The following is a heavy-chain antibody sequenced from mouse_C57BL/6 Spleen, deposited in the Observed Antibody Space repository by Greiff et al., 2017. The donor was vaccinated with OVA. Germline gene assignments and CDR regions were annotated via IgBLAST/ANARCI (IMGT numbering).Heavy chain of an antibody. D-gene: IGHD1-1*01. V-gene: IGHV1-69*01. Sequence: VQLQQPGAELVMPGASVKLSCKASGYTFTSYWMHWVKQRPGEGLEWIGEIAHSDSYTNYNQKFTGKSTLTVDKSTSSAYMQLSSLTSEDSAVYYCARSPVVAHWYFDVWGTGTTVTVSS. J-gene: IGHJ1*03. CDR1: GYTFTSYW. CDR2: IAHSDSYT. CDR3: ARSPVVAHWYFDV.